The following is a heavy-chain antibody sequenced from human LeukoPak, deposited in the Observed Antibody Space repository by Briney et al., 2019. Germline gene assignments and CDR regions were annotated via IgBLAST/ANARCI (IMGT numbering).Heavy chain of an antibody. Sequence: GSLRLSCASSGFTFSCYGMHWVRQAPSKGVEWGADIWYGGSIKYYADSVKGRFPISKDNSKNTLDLQMNSLRAEDTAVYYCAKADEMNMDYWGQGTLVTVSS. CDR2: IWYGGSIK. CDR1: GFTFSCYG. V-gene: IGHV3-33*06. D-gene: IGHD2/OR15-2a*01. J-gene: IGHJ4*02. CDR3: AKADEMNMDY.